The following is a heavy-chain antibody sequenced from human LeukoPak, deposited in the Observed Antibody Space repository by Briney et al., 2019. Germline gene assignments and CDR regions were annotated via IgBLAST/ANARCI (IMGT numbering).Heavy chain of an antibody. CDR3: ARHIEHPSGSYYRFPDY. Sequence: PSETLSLTCTVSGGSISSYYWSWIRQPPGKGLEWIGYIYYSGSTNYNPSLKSRVTISVDTSKTQFSLKLSSVTAADTAVYYCARHIEHPSGSYYRFPDYWGQGTLVTVSS. D-gene: IGHD1-26*01. V-gene: IGHV4-59*08. CDR2: IYYSGST. J-gene: IGHJ4*02. CDR1: GGSISSYY.